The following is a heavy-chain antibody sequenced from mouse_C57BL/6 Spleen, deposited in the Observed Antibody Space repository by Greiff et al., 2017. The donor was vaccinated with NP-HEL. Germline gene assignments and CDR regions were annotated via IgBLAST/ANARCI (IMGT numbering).Heavy chain of an antibody. V-gene: IGHV1-18*01. Sequence: EVQLQQSGPELVKPGASVKIPCKASGYTFTDYNMDWVKQSHGKSLEWIGDINPNNGGTIYNQKFKGKATLTVDKSSSTAYMELRSLTSEDTAVYYCARKRVYDDYDEGDWYFDVWGTGTTVTVSS. CDR2: INPNNGGT. CDR3: ARKRVYDDYDEGDWYFDV. CDR1: GYTFTDYN. D-gene: IGHD2-4*01. J-gene: IGHJ1*03.